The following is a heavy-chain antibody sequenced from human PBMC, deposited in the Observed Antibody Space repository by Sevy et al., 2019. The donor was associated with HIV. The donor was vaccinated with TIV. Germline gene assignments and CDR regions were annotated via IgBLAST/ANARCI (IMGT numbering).Heavy chain of an antibody. CDR3: ARSGGGEWGASNS. J-gene: IGHJ4*02. CDR2: ISSDGSNK. CDR1: KIIYTDTA. Sequence: GGSLRLSCAASKIIYTDTAFHWVRQAPGKGLEWVAIISSDGSNKDYADSVKGRFTLSRDTSENIVYLQMNSLRVEDTAVYYCARSGGGEWGASNSWGQGTQVTVSS. D-gene: IGHD1-26*01. V-gene: IGHV3-30-3*01.